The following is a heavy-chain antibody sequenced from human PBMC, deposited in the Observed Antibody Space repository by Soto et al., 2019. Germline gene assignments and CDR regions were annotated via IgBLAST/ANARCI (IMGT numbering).Heavy chain of an antibody. CDR1: GFTFSNYA. J-gene: IGHJ4*02. D-gene: IGHD5-18*01. CDR2: ISGSGGST. CDR3: AKGQRIQLWLLAY. Sequence: GGSLRLSCAASGFTFSNYAMSWVRQAPGKGLEWVSAISGSGGSTYYADSVKGRFTISRDNSKNTLYLQMNSLRAEDTAVYYCAKGQRIQLWLLAYWGQGTLVTVSS. V-gene: IGHV3-23*01.